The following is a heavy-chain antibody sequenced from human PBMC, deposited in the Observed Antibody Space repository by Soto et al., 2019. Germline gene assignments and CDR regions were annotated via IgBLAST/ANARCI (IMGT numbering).Heavy chain of an antibody. CDR1: GYTFTGDD. V-gene: IGHV1-8*01. CDR2: MNPNSGNT. D-gene: IGHD3-3*01. CDR3: ARGSDDFWSGYYTGYFDY. Sequence: ASVKVSCKASGYTFTGDDIDWVRQATGQGLEWMGWMNPNSGNTGYAQKFQGRVTMTRNTSISTAYMELSSLRSEDTAVYYCARGSDDFWSGYYTGYFDYWGQGTLVTVSS. J-gene: IGHJ4*02.